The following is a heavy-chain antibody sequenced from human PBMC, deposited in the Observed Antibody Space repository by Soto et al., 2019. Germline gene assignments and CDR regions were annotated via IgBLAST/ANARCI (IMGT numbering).Heavy chain of an antibody. J-gene: IGHJ6*02. CDR2: TYYSGST. CDR1: GGSISSGGDY. Sequence: QVQLQESGPGLVKPSQTLSLTCTVSGGSISSGGDYWSLIRQHPGKGMEWIGYTYYSGSTYYNPSLKGRVTLSVDTSKNHFSLKRSSVTAADTAVYYCARASTYYSYGMDVWGQEHTVTGYS. D-gene: IGHD2-2*01. V-gene: IGHV4-31*03. CDR3: ARASTYYSYGMDV.